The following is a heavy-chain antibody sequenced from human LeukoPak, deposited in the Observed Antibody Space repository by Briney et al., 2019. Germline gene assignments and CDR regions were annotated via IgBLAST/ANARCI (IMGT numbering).Heavy chain of an antibody. J-gene: IGHJ4*02. CDR3: ARGLPWWELLSGVGSLYYFDY. Sequence: PSETLSLTCTVSGGSISSYYWSWIRQPPGKGLEWIGYIYYSGSTNYNPSLKSRVTISVDTSKNQFSLKLSSVTAADTAVYYCARGLPWWELLSGVGSLYYFDYWGQGTLVTVSS. CDR2: IYYSGST. V-gene: IGHV4-59*01. D-gene: IGHD1-26*01. CDR1: GGSISSYY.